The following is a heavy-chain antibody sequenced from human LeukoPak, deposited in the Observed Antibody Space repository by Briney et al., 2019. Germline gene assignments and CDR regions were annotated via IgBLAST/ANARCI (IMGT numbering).Heavy chain of an antibody. D-gene: IGHD6-19*01. CDR1: GFTFSSYE. V-gene: IGHV3-48*03. CDR3: ARPSSGWSNAFDI. Sequence: GGSLRLSCAASGFTFSSYEMNWVRQAPGKGLEWVSYISSSGSTIYYADSVKGRFTISRDNAKNSLYLQMNSLRAEDTAVYYCARPSSGWSNAFDIWGQGTMVTVSS. J-gene: IGHJ3*02. CDR2: ISSSGSTI.